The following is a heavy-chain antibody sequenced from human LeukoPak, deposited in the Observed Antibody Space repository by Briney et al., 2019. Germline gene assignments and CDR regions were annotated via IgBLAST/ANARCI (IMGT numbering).Heavy chain of an antibody. D-gene: IGHD3-22*01. Sequence: GGSLRLSCAASGFTFDDYAMHWVRQAPGKGLEWVSLISWDGGSTYYADSVKGRFTISRDNSKNSLYLQMNSLRAEDTALYYCVREIVADYWGQGTLVTVSS. V-gene: IGHV3-43D*03. J-gene: IGHJ4*02. CDR2: ISWDGGST. CDR3: VREIVADY. CDR1: GFTFDDYA.